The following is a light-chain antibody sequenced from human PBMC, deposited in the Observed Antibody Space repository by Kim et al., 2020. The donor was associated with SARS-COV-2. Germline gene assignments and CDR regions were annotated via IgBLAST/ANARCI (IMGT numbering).Light chain of an antibody. Sequence: EIVMTQSPGTLSVSPGERATLSCRASQSVSGDLAWCQQKPGQAPRLLIYGASTRATGVPARFSGSGSGTEFTLTISSLQSEDFAVYYCLQYNNWPPYTFGQGTKLEIK. CDR2: GAS. V-gene: IGKV3-15*01. CDR3: LQYNNWPPYT. J-gene: IGKJ2*01. CDR1: QSVSGD.